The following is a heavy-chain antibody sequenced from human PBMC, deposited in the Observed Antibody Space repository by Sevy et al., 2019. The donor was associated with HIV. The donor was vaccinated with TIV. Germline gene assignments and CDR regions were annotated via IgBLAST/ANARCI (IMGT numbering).Heavy chain of an antibody. D-gene: IGHD3-3*01. V-gene: IGHV3-30-3*01. Sequence: GGSLRLSCAASGFTFSSYAMHWVRQAPGKGLEWVAVISYDGSNKYYADSVKGRFTISRDNSKNTLYLQMNSLRAEDTAVYYCARDITEGLLRGHLFDYRGQGTLVTVSS. CDR3: ARDITEGLLRGHLFDY. CDR2: ISYDGSNK. CDR1: GFTFSSYA. J-gene: IGHJ4*02.